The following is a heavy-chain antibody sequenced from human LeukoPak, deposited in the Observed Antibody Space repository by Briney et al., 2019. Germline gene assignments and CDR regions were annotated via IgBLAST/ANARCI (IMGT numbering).Heavy chain of an antibody. CDR2: FYHSGST. D-gene: IGHD3-22*01. V-gene: IGHV4-59*01. CDR3: ARGQWLPVFDF. CDR1: GGSISSYY. Sequence: SETLSLTCTVSGGSISSYYWSWIRQPPGKGLEWIGYFYHSGSTNYNPFLKSRVTISVDTSKNHFSLKLSSVTAADTAVYYCARGQWLPVFDFWGQGTLVTVSS. J-gene: IGHJ4*02.